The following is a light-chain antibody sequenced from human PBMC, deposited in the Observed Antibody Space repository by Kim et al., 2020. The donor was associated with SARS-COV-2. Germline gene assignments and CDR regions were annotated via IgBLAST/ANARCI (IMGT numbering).Light chain of an antibody. Sequence: ATINCKSSQTVLSSSNNKNYLAWYQQRPGLPPKLLIYWASTRESGVPVRFSGSGSGTDFTLTISSLQAEDVAVYYCQQYYGTPLTFGGGTKV. CDR3: QQYYGTPLT. J-gene: IGKJ4*01. CDR1: QTVLSSSNNKNY. V-gene: IGKV4-1*01. CDR2: WAS.